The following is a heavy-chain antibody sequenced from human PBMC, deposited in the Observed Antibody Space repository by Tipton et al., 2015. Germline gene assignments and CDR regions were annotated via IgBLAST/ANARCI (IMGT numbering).Heavy chain of an antibody. Sequence: SLRLSCAASGFIFSNYGLHWVRQAPGKGLEWVAVIWFDETYKYYADSVKGRCTISRDNSNNTLYLEMNSLRAEDTAVYYCARDNEDPFDYWGQGTLVTVSS. CDR2: IWFDETYK. CDR1: GFIFSNYG. CDR3: ARDNEDPFDY. D-gene: IGHD2-15*01. V-gene: IGHV3-33*01. J-gene: IGHJ4*02.